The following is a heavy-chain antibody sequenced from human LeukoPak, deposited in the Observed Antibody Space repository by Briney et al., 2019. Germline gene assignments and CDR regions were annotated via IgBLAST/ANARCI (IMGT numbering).Heavy chain of an antibody. Sequence: GGSLRLSCVVSGFTFSSYWMSWVRQAPGKGLEWVANIKQDGSEKYYVDSVKGRFTISRYNAKNSVYLQMNSLRAEDTAVYYCAKDAARPTSGAPGYWGQGTLVTVSS. D-gene: IGHD6-6*01. J-gene: IGHJ4*02. CDR1: GFTFSSYW. V-gene: IGHV3-7*01. CDR3: AKDAARPTSGAPGY. CDR2: IKQDGSEK.